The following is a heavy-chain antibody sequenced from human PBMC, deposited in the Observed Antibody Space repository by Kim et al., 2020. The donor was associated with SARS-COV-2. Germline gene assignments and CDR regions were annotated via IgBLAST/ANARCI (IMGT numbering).Heavy chain of an antibody. CDR1: GFTFSSYD. V-gene: IGHV3-23*01. D-gene: IGHD1-1*01. CDR3: AYRTGFDY. J-gene: IGHJ4*01. CDR2: INKSGGSA. Sequence: GGSLRLSCAASGFTFSSYDMSWVRQAPGKGPEWVSTINKSGGSADYADSVKGRFTVSRDNSKNTMYLQMNSVRAEDTAAYYCAYRTGFDYWGHGTLVTVSS.